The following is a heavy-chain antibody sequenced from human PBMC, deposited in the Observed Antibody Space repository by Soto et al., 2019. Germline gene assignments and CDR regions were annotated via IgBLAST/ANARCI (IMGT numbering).Heavy chain of an antibody. CDR3: ARGAPYGDSFFAY. D-gene: IGHD4-17*01. V-gene: IGHV1-69*13. Sequence: GASVKVSFKASGGTFSSYAISWVRQAPGQGLEWMGGIIPIFGTANYAQKFQGRVTITADESTSTAYMELSSLRSEDTAVYYCARGAPYGDSFFAYWGQGTLVSVSS. CDR1: GGTFSSYA. CDR2: IIPIFGTA. J-gene: IGHJ4*02.